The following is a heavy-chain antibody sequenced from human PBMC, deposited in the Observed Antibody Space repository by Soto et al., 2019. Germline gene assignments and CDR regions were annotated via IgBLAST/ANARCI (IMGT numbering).Heavy chain of an antibody. Sequence: QITLNESGPTVVRPTETLTLTCRFSGFSLTTSGVGVGWIRQSPGKAPEWLALIHWDDDKRYSASLKSRLTITKDTSKNQVVLTVSDLDPTDTATYYCAHRVLRTVFGLVTTNAIYFDFWGQGTPVAVSS. J-gene: IGHJ4*02. CDR3: AHRVLRTVFGLVTTNAIYFDF. CDR1: GFSLTTSGVG. V-gene: IGHV2-5*02. CDR2: IHWDDDK. D-gene: IGHD3-3*01.